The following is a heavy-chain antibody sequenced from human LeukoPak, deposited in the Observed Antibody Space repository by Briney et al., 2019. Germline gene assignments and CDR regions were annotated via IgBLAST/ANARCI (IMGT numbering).Heavy chain of an antibody. CDR1: GFTFSSYG. CDR3: AKGGRGISAAAGRGHDY. V-gene: IGHV3-30*18. Sequence: GGSLRLSCAASGFTFSSYGMHWVRQAPGKGLEWVAVISYDGSNKYYADSVKGRFTISRDNSKNTLYLQMNSLRAEDTAVYYCAKGGRGISAAAGRGHDYWGQGTLVTVSS. D-gene: IGHD6-13*01. J-gene: IGHJ4*02. CDR2: ISYDGSNK.